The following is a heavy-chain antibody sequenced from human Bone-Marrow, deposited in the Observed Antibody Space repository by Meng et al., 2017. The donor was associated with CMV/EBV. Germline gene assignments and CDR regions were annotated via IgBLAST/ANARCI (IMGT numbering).Heavy chain of an antibody. V-gene: IGHV3-33*08. J-gene: IGHJ4*02. CDR2: IWYDGTNK. D-gene: IGHD3-3*01. Sequence: GGSLRLSCAASGFTVRSNYMSWVRQAPGKGLEWMAVIWYDGTNKYHVDSVKGRFTISRDNSRNTLYLQMNSLRAEDTAVYYCARSQGKGSGYPFDYWGQGTLVTVSS. CDR1: GFTVRSNY. CDR3: ARSQGKGSGYPFDY.